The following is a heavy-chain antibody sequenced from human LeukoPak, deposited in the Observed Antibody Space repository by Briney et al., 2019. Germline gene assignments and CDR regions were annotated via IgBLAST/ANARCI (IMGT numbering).Heavy chain of an antibody. J-gene: IGHJ5*02. CDR1: GFTFSSYS. Sequence: GSLRLSCAAYGFTFSSYSMNWVRQAPGKGLEWVSSISSSSSYIYYADSVKGRFTISRDNAKNSLYLQMNSLRAEDTAVYYCARVPRPHYDILTGYYRPWGQGTLVTVSS. D-gene: IGHD3-9*01. CDR3: ARVPRPHYDILTGYYRP. CDR2: ISSSSSYI. V-gene: IGHV3-21*01.